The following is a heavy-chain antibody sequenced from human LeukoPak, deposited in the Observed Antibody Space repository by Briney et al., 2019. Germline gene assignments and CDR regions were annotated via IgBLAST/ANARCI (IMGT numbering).Heavy chain of an antibody. Sequence: GASVKVSCKASGYTFTSYAMHWVRQAPGQRREWMGWINAGNGNTKYSQKFQGRVTITRDTSASTAYMELSSLRSEDTAVYYCARGYDSGYFDYWGQGTLVTVSS. CDR1: GYTFTSYA. D-gene: IGHD3-3*01. V-gene: IGHV1-3*01. CDR2: INAGNGNT. J-gene: IGHJ4*02. CDR3: ARGYDSGYFDY.